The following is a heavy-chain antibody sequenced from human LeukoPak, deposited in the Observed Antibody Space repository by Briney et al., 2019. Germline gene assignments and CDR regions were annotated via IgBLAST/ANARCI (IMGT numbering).Heavy chain of an antibody. J-gene: IGHJ4*02. CDR3: AMLTGGSDGC. V-gene: IGHV3-23*01. CDR1: GFTFRSYG. CDR2: ISGSGGST. Sequence: PGGSLRLSCAASGFTFRSYGMSWVRQAPGKGLEWVSAISGSGGSTYYADSVRGRFTISRDNSKNTLYLQMNSLRAEDTAVYYCAMLTGGSDGCWGQGTLVTVSS. D-gene: IGHD2-15*01.